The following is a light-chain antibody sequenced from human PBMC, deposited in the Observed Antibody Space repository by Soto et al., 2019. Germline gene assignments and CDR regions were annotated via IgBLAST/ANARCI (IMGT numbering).Light chain of an antibody. Sequence: MVLTQSPGTLSLSPGERATLSCRASQSVSSSHLAWYQQEPGQAPRLLIYGTSSRATGIPDRFSGSGSGTDFTLTISRLEPEDFAMYYCQQYGSSPPGGTFGQGTKVDIK. CDR1: QSVSSSH. CDR3: QQYGSSPPGGT. V-gene: IGKV3-20*01. J-gene: IGKJ1*01. CDR2: GTS.